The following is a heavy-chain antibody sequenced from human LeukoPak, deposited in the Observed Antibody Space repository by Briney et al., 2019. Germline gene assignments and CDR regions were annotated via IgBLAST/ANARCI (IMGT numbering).Heavy chain of an antibody. CDR2: IYTSGST. CDR3: ARTIVVVPAAMVWFDP. D-gene: IGHD2-2*01. CDR1: GGSISSYY. V-gene: IGHV4-4*07. Sequence: SQSLSLTCTVSGGSISSYYWSWIRQPAGKGLEWIGRIYTSGSTNYNPSLKSRVTMSVDTSKNQFSLKLSSVNAADTAVYYCARTIVVVPAAMVWFDPWGQGTLVTVSS. J-gene: IGHJ5*02.